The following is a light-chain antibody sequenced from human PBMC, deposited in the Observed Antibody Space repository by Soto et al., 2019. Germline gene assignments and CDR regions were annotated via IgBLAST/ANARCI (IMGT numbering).Light chain of an antibody. Sequence: QSALTQPPSASGSPGQSVTISCTGTSSDVGGYNFVSWYQQDPGKAPKLMIYEVNKRPSGVPDRFSGSKSGSTASLTVSGLQAEDEADYYCSSYAGSNDLHIIFGGGTKLTVL. CDR3: SSYAGSNDLHII. CDR1: SSDVGGYNF. CDR2: EVN. J-gene: IGLJ2*01. V-gene: IGLV2-8*01.